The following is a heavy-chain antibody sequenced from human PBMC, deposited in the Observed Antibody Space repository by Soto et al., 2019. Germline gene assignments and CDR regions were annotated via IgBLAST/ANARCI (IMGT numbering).Heavy chain of an antibody. CDR1: GGTFSTYT. CDR3: ARGGGPDRYCSSTSCYVPYYYYGMDV. V-gene: IGHV1-69*06. J-gene: IGHJ6*02. D-gene: IGHD2-2*01. Sequence: GASVKVSCKSSGGTFSTYTLAWVRQAPGQGLEWMGGIIPIFGTANYAQKFQGRVTITADKSTSTAYMELSSLRSEDTAVYYCARGGGPDRYCSSTSCYVPYYYYGMDVWGQGTTVTVSS. CDR2: IIPIFGTA.